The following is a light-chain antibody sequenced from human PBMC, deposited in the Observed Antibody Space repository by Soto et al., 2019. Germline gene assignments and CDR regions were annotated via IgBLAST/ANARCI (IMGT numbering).Light chain of an antibody. J-gene: IGKJ5*01. Sequence: EIVLTQSPDTLSLSPGERATLSCRASQSVSSSYLAWYQQRREHPTSLLIDAACSRASSTPNRSSGGGARTYSITTISMLPDEVVVYYCWQQYNNSTSFGQGTQLEIK. CDR1: QSVSSSY. CDR3: WQQYNNSTS. V-gene: IGKV3-20*01. CDR2: AAC.